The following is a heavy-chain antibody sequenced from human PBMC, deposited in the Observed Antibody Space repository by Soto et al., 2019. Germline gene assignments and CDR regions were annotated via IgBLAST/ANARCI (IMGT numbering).Heavy chain of an antibody. J-gene: IGHJ5*02. CDR3: ARVVYDILTGYRDLNWFDP. CDR1: VFTFSSYW. D-gene: IGHD3-9*01. Sequence: GSLRLSCAASVFTFSSYWMHWVRQAPGKGLVWVSRINSDGSSTSYADSVKGRFTISRDNAKNTLYLQMNSLRAEDTAVYYCARVVYDILTGYRDLNWFDPWGQGTLVTVSS. V-gene: IGHV3-74*01. CDR2: INSDGSST.